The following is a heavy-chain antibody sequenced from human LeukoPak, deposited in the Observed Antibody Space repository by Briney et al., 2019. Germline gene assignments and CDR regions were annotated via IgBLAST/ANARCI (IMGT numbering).Heavy chain of an antibody. Sequence: SETLSLTCTVSGGSISSYYWSWIRQPPGKGLEWIAYVYNSGSTNYNPSLKSRVTISVDTSKNQFSLDLFTVTAADTAVYYCARHLVYGSGTQPYFDYWGQGTLVTVSP. V-gene: IGHV4-59*08. CDR1: GGSISSYY. CDR2: VYNSGST. CDR3: ARHLVYGSGTQPYFDY. J-gene: IGHJ4*02. D-gene: IGHD3-10*01.